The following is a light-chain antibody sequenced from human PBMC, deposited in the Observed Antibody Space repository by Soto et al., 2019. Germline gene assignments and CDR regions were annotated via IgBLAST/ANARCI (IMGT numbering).Light chain of an antibody. Sequence: EIVLTQSPATLSLSPGERATLSCRASRSFASSYLAWYQHKPGQAPRLLIYAASSRATGIPDRFIGSGSGTDFTLTITRLEPEDSAVYFCQQYTGPPTTFGQGTLLEIK. CDR1: RSFASSY. CDR2: AAS. V-gene: IGKV3-20*01. J-gene: IGKJ5*01. CDR3: QQYTGPPTT.